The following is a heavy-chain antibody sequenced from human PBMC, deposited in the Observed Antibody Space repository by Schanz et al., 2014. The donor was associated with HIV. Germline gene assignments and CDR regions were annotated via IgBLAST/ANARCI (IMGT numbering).Heavy chain of an antibody. CDR1: GFTFSSYA. CDR3: AKPEYDSRGNSQSHFDY. Sequence: EVHLVESGGGLVEPGGSLRLSCEASGFTFSSYAMTWVRQAPGKGLDWVSTISESGGRTYYADSVNGRFTISRDNSKNTLYLQMTTLRIDDTAVYYCAKPEYDSRGNSQSHFDYWGQGTLVTVSS. CDR2: ISESGGRT. V-gene: IGHV3-23*04. D-gene: IGHD3-22*01. J-gene: IGHJ4*02.